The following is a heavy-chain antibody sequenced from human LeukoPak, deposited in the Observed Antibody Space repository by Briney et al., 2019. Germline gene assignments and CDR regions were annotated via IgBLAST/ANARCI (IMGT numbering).Heavy chain of an antibody. CDR2: IYPGDSDT. D-gene: IGHD4-23*01. J-gene: IGHJ4*02. V-gene: IGHV5-51*01. Sequence: GESLKISCKGSGYSFTSYWIGWVRPMPGKGLEWMGIIYPGDSDTRYSPSFQGQVTISADKSISTSYLQWSSLKASDTAMYYYARRRFGYRSTVATRRVYFDYWGQGTLVTVSS. CDR3: ARRRFGYRSTVATRRVYFDY. CDR1: GYSFTSYW.